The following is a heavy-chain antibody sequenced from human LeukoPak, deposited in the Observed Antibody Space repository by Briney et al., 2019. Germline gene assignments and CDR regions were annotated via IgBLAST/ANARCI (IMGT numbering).Heavy chain of an antibody. J-gene: IGHJ4*02. D-gene: IGHD2-2*01. V-gene: IGHV5-51*01. CDR3: ARRASGYCSSTSCFFDY. CDR2: IYPGDSST. Sequence: GESLQISCKGSGYSFTSYWIGWVRQMPGKGLEWMGIIYPGDSSTRYSPSFQGQVTISADKSISTAYLQLSSLKASDTAMYYCARRASGYCSSTSCFFDYWGQGTLVTVSS. CDR1: GYSFTSYW.